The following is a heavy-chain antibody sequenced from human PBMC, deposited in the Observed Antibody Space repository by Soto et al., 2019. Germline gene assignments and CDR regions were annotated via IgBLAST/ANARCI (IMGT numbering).Heavy chain of an antibody. Sequence: SETLSLTCAVSGGSISSGNHSWSWIRQPPGKGLEWIGYIYHSGSTYYNPSLKRRVTISVDRSKNQFSLNLNSVTAADTAVYYCARGGYSGYDLTFDHWGQGTLVTVSS. CDR3: ARGGYSGYDLTFDH. CDR2: IYHSGST. V-gene: IGHV4-30-2*01. D-gene: IGHD5-12*01. J-gene: IGHJ4*02. CDR1: GGSISSGNHS.